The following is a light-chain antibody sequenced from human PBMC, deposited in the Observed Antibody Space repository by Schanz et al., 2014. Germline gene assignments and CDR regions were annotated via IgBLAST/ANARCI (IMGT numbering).Light chain of an antibody. V-gene: IGLV2-11*01. CDR2: DVS. CDR1: SSDVGTYNY. Sequence: QSALTQPASVSGSPGQSITISCTGTSSDVGTYNYVSWYQHHPGKAPKLMIYDVSDRPSGVPDRFSGSKSGNTASLTVSGLQAEDEADYYCCSYAGSYTLVFGGGTKLTVL. CDR3: CSYAGSYTLV. J-gene: IGLJ2*01.